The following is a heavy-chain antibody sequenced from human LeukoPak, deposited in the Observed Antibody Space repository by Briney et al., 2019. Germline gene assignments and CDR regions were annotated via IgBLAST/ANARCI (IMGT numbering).Heavy chain of an antibody. J-gene: IGHJ4*02. Sequence: GGSLRLSCAASGFTVSSNYMSWVRQAPGKGLEWVSAISGSGGSTYYADSVKGRFTISRDNSKNTLYLQMNSLRAEDTALYYCAKVNHYYDSSRYSDYWRQGTLVPVSS. CDR1: GFTVSSNY. CDR3: AKVNHYYDSSRYSDY. V-gene: IGHV3-23*01. D-gene: IGHD3-22*01. CDR2: ISGSGGST.